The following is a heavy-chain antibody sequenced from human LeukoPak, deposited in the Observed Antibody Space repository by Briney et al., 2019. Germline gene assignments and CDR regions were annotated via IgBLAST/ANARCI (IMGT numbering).Heavy chain of an antibody. CDR1: GYTFTSYG. CDR2: ISAHNGNT. Sequence: ASVKVSCKASGYTFTSYGISWVRQAPGQGLEWMGWISAHNGNTNYAQKLQGRVTMTTDTSTSTAYMELRSLRSDDTAVYYCARVHYYDSSGYYYESFDYWGQGTLVTVSS. CDR3: ARVHYYDSSGYYYESFDY. J-gene: IGHJ4*02. V-gene: IGHV1-18*01. D-gene: IGHD3-22*01.